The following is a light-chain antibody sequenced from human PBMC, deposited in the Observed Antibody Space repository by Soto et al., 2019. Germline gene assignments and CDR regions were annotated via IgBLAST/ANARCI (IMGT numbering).Light chain of an antibody. V-gene: IGLV2-14*03. Sequence: QSVLTQPASVSGSPGQSITISCTGTTSDVGGYNHVSWYQQHPGKAPKLMIYDVTNRPSGVSNRFSGSKSGNTASLTISGLQAEDEADYYCSSYTHTNTLVFGGGTKLTVL. CDR3: SSYTHTNTLV. CDR2: DVT. CDR1: TSDVGGYNH. J-gene: IGLJ2*01.